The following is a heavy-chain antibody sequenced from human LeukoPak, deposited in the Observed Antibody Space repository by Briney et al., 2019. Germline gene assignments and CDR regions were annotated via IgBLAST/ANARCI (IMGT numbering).Heavy chain of an antibody. V-gene: IGHV5-51*01. D-gene: IGHD6-19*01. CDR1: GYSFTTYW. CDR2: IYPGDSDT. Sequence: GESLKISCKGSGYSFTTYWIGWVRQVPGKGLEWMGIIYPGDSDTRYSPSFQGQVTISADKSISTAYLQWSSLKASDTAMYYCARAGYSSGWYSNKGNWFDPWGQGTLVTVSS. J-gene: IGHJ5*02. CDR3: ARAGYSSGWYSNKGNWFDP.